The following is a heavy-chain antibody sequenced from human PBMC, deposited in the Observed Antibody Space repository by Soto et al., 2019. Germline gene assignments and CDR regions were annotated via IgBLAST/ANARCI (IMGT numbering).Heavy chain of an antibody. CDR3: ARDIDYSYGSGTGNGHRV. CDR1: GYTFTAYC. J-gene: IGHJ6*03. D-gene: IGHD3-10*01. CDR2: INPNSGDT. Sequence: VASVKVSCKASGYTFTAYCVQWVRQAPGQGLQWMGWINPNSGDTKYAQEFQGRVTLTRDTSISTVYMELSRLTSDDTAVYYCARDIDYSYGSGTGNGHRVWGKGTTATV. V-gene: IGHV1-2*02.